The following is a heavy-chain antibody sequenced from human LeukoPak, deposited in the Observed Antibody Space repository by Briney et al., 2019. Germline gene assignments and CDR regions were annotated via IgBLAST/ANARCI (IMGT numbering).Heavy chain of an antibody. CDR3: AREGALGCSSISCDRGYYYYMDV. Sequence: SVKVSCKASGGTFSSYAISWVRQAPGQGLEWMGRIIPILGIANYAQKFQGRVTITADKSTSTAYMELSSLRSEDTAVYYCAREGALGCSSISCDRGYYYYMDVWGKGTTVTVSS. D-gene: IGHD2-2*02. J-gene: IGHJ6*03. CDR2: IIPILGIA. V-gene: IGHV1-69*04. CDR1: GGTFSSYA.